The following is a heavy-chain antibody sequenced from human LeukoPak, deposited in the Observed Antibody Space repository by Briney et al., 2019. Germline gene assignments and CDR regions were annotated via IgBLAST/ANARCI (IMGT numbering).Heavy chain of an antibody. V-gene: IGHV4-38-2*01. D-gene: IGHD3-3*01. Sequence: PSETLSLTCDVSGNSISSGDYWGWIRQSPEKGLEWIGSIYHSGVTYDNPSLKSRVSLSVDTSKNQFSLKVTSVTAADTAVYFCARHTEGRFLEWLPSANFDFWGQGTLVTVST. CDR3: ARHTEGRFLEWLPSANFDF. CDR2: IYHSGVT. CDR1: GNSISSGDY. J-gene: IGHJ4*02.